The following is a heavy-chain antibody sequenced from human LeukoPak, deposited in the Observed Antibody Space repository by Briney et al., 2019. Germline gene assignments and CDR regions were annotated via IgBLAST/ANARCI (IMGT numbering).Heavy chain of an antibody. J-gene: IGHJ4*02. D-gene: IGHD5-18*01. Sequence: SETLSLTCTVSGASISSSSYYWGWIRQPPGKGLEWIGSIYYNGDTYYNSSLKSRLTIPVDTSKNQFTLKLSSMTAADTALYYCARLRGYTSGNPGYWGQGSLVTVSS. CDR1: GASISSSSYY. V-gene: IGHV4-39*01. CDR2: IYYNGDT. CDR3: ARLRGYTSGNPGY.